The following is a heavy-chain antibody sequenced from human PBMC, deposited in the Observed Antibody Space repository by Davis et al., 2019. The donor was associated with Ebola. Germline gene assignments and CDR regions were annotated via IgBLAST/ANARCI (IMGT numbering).Heavy chain of an antibody. CDR1: GYSISSGYY. Sequence: PSETLSLTCAVSGYSISSGYYWGWIRQPPGKGLEWIGSIYHSGSTYYNPSLKSRVTISVDTSKNQFSLKLSSVTAADTAVYYCARAVKYQLGPYDYWGQGTLVTVSS. J-gene: IGHJ4*02. CDR3: ARAVKYQLGPYDY. CDR2: IYHSGST. D-gene: IGHD2-2*01. V-gene: IGHV4-38-2*01.